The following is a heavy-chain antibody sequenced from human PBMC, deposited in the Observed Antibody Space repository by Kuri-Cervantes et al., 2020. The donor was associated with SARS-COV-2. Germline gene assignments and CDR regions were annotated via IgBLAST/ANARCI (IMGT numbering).Heavy chain of an antibody. CDR2: ISGSGTGA. CDR1: GFSFSSYA. CDR3: AKDPTATTEYYYAMDV. J-gene: IGHJ6*02. Sequence: GESLKISCAASGFSFSSYAMSWVRQAPGKGLEWVSVISGSGTGAYYADSVKGRFTISRDNSKNTLYLQMSSLRAEDTAVYFCAKDPTATTEYYYAMDVWGQGTTVTVSS. D-gene: IGHD1-7*01. V-gene: IGHV3-23*01.